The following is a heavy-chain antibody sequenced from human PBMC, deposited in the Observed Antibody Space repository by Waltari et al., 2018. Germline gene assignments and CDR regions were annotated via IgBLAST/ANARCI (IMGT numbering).Heavy chain of an antibody. D-gene: IGHD3-22*01. J-gene: IGHJ4*02. CDR2: IIPIFGTA. Sequence: QVQLVQSGAEVKKPGSSVKVSCKASGGTFSSYAISWVRQAPGQRLEWMGGIIPIFGTANYAQKFQGRVTITADESTSTAYMELSSLRSEDTAVYYCASLPYYYDSSGYYYRFDYWGQGTLVTVSS. CDR3: ASLPYYYDSSGYYYRFDY. CDR1: GGTFSSYA. V-gene: IGHV1-69*01.